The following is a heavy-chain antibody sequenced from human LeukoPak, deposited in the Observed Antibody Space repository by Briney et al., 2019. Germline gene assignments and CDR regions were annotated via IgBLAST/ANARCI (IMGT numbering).Heavy chain of an antibody. D-gene: IGHD2-8*01. CDR1: GFTFSDNY. V-gene: IGHV3-11*01. CDR2: ISSSGNTT. J-gene: IGHJ4*02. Sequence: GGSLRLFCAASGFTFSDNYMSWIRQAPGKGLEWVSYISSSGNTTYNADSVKGRFSITRDNAKNSLYLQMNSLRAEDTAVYYCAKGGPYPPNGVWQTDYWGQGTLVTVSS. CDR3: AKGGPYPPNGVWQTDY.